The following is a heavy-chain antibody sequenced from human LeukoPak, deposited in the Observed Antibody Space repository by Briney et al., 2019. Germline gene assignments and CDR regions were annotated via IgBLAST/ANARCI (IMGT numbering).Heavy chain of an antibody. CDR1: GFTFSSFW. J-gene: IGHJ4*02. V-gene: IGHV3-74*01. Sequence: GGSLRLSCAASGFTFSSFWMHWVRQTPGKGLVWVSRISSDGSGTTYADSVKGRFTVSRDNAKNTLYLQMNSLRVEDTAVYYCIRGHSSGWYRFDDWGQGTLVTVSS. D-gene: IGHD6-19*01. CDR3: IRGHSSGWYRFDD. CDR2: ISSDGSGT.